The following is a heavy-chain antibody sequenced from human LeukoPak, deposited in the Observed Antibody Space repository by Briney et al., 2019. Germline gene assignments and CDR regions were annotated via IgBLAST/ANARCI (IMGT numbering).Heavy chain of an antibody. V-gene: IGHV5-51*01. CDR3: ARATTGTRTVDY. Sequence: GESLKISCKGSGYTFTNYWIAWVRQMPGKGLESMGTIFPDDSHTTYSPSFQGQVTISADKSTNTAYLQWSSLKASDTAIYYCARATTGTRTVDYWGQGTLVTVSS. CDR1: GYTFTNYW. J-gene: IGHJ4*02. D-gene: IGHD1-7*01. CDR2: IFPDDSHT.